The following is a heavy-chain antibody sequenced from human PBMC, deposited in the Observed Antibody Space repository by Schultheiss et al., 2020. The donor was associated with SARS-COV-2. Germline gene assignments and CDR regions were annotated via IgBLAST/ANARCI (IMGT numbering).Heavy chain of an antibody. J-gene: IGHJ4*02. CDR2: ISGSGGST. CDR3: AKDRVPLDY. Sequence: GGSLRLSCAASGFTFSGSAMHWVRQAPGKGLEWVSAISGSGGSTYYADSVKGRFTISRDNSKNTLYLQMNSLRAEDTAVYYCAKDRVPLDYWGQGTLVTVSS. CDR1: GFTFSGSA. V-gene: IGHV3-23*01.